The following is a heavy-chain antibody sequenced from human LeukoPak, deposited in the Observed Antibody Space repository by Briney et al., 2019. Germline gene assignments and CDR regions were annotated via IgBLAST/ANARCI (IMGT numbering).Heavy chain of an antibody. V-gene: IGHV1-18*01. CDR2: FSACNGNT. J-gene: IGHJ4*02. CDR1: GCTLTGSG. D-gene: IGHD6-19*01. Sequence: VASVKVSCKASGCTLTGSGITGCDQAPEQGLKGLGWFSACNGNTNYAQKLQGRVTMTTDTSTSTAYMELRSLRSDDTAVYYCASGKGYSSGWYDYFDYWGQGTLVTVSS. CDR3: ASGKGYSSGWYDYFDY.